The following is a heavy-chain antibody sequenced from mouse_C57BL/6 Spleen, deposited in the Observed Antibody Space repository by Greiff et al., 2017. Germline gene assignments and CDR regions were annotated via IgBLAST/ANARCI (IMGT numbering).Heavy chain of an antibody. V-gene: IGHV1-50*01. J-gene: IGHJ1*03. CDR3: ARSDATVVKWYFDV. CDR2: IDPSDSYT. D-gene: IGHD1-1*01. Sequence: QVQLQQPGAELVKPGASVKLSCKASGYTFTSYWMQWVKQRPGQGLEWIGEIDPSDSYTNYNQKFKGKATLTVDTSSSTAYMQLSSLTSEDSAVDYCARSDATVVKWYFDVWGTGTTVTVSS. CDR1: GYTFTSYW.